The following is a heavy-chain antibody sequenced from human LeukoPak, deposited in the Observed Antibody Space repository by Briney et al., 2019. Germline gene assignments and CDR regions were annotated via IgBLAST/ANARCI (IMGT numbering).Heavy chain of an antibody. CDR1: GYSISSGYY. J-gene: IGHJ4*02. V-gene: IGHV4-4*07. D-gene: IGHD3-10*01. CDR2: IYTSGST. Sequence: SETLSLTCTVSGYSISSGYYWRWIRQPAGEGLEWIGLIYTSGSTNYNHSLKSRVTISVDTSKNQLSLKLSSVTAADTAVYYCARDRYKYGSVSYFFGYWGQGALVTVSS. CDR3: ARDRYKYGSVSYFFGY.